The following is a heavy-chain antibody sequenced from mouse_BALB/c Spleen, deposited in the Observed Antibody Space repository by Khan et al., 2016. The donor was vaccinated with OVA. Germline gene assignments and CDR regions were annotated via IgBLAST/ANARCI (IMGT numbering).Heavy chain of an antibody. CDR2: IYPGNVNT. V-gene: IGHV1S56*01. Sequence: QVRLQQSGPELVKPGASVRISCKASGYTFTNYYIYRVKQRPGQGLEWIGWIYPGNVNTKYNEKFKGKATLTADKSSSTAYMQLSSLTSEDSAVYFCAREGYYGNYRAWFAYWGQGTLVTVSA. CDR1: GYTFTNYY. CDR3: AREGYYGNYRAWFAY. J-gene: IGHJ3*01. D-gene: IGHD2-1*01.